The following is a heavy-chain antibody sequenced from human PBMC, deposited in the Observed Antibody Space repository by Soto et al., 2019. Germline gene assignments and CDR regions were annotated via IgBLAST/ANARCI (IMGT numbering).Heavy chain of an antibody. CDR1: GFSLSTSGVG. Sequence: GSGPTLVNPTQTLTLTCTFSGFSLSTSGVGVGWIRQPPGKALEWLALIYWDDDKRYSPSLKSRLTITKDTSKNQVVLTMTNMDPVDTATYYCAHRPPIGGNSNYENWFDPWGQGTLVPVSS. D-gene: IGHD4-4*01. CDR2: IYWDDDK. CDR3: AHRPPIGGNSNYENWFDP. J-gene: IGHJ5*02. V-gene: IGHV2-5*02.